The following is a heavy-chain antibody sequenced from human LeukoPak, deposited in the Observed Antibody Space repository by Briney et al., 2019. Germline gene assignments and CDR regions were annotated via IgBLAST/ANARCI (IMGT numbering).Heavy chain of an antibody. J-gene: IGHJ5*02. CDR3: GGGGYSYGYGSPGGNLFDP. CDR1: GFTFSSCG. Sequence: PGGSLRLSCAVSGFTFSSCGMHWGRHAPAQGKERVAVVWYDGSNKYYADSVKSRFTISTDNPTNKLYLQMNSLRTAAATAYYCGGGGYSYGYGSPGGNLFDPWVERRLVTDCS. D-gene: IGHD5-18*01. CDR2: VWYDGSNK. V-gene: IGHV3-33*08.